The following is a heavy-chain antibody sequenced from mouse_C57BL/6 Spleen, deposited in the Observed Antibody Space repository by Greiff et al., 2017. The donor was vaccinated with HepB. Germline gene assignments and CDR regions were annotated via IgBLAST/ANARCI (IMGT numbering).Heavy chain of an antibody. CDR1: GFSLTSYG. V-gene: IGHV2-4*01. Sequence: VHLVESGPGLVQPSQSLSITCTVSGFSLTSYGVHWVRQPPGKGLEWLGVIWSGGSTDYNAAFISRLSISKDNSKSQVFFKMNSLQADDTAIYYCAKNRGDYGFDYWGQGTTLTVSS. CDR2: IWSGGST. J-gene: IGHJ2*01. CDR3: AKNRGDYGFDY. D-gene: IGHD1-1*02.